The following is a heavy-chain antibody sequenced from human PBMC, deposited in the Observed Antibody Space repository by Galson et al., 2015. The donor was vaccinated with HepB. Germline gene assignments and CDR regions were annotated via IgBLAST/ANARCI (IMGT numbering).Heavy chain of an antibody. CDR1: GFTFSSYA. J-gene: IGHJ2*01. CDR2: ISYDGSNK. Sequence: SLRLSCAASGFTFSSYAIHWVRQAPGKGLEWVAVISYDGSNKYYADSVKGRFTISRDNSKNTLYLQMNSLGAEDTAVYYCARGYAIGGSWYFDLWGRGTLVTVSS. D-gene: IGHD2-2*01. CDR3: ARGYAIGGSWYFDL. V-gene: IGHV3-30*04.